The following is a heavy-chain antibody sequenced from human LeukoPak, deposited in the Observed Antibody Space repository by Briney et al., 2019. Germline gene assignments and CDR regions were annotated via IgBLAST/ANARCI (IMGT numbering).Heavy chain of an antibody. V-gene: IGHV3-11*01. CDR3: AREGAEKYYDILTGYYLYYYYGMDV. CDR2: ISSSGSTI. J-gene: IGHJ6*02. D-gene: IGHD3-9*01. Sequence: PGGSLRLSCAASGFTFSDYYMSWIRQAPGKGLEWVSYISSSGSTIYYADSVKGRFTISRDNAKNSLYLQMNSLRAEDTAVYYCAREGAEKYYDILTGYYLYYYYGMDVWGQGTTVTVSS. CDR1: GFTFSDYY.